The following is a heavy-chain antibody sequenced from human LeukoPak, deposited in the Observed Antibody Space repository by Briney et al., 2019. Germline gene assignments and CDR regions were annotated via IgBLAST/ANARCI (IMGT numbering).Heavy chain of an antibody. V-gene: IGHV5-51*01. CDR2: IYLGDSDT. Sequence: GESLKISCKGSGYSFTSYWIGWVRQMPGKGLGWMGIIYLGDSDTRYSPSFQGQVTISADKSISTAYLQWSSLKASDTAMYYCARGAVVGTRWFDPWGQGTLVTVSS. CDR3: ARGAVVGTRWFDP. J-gene: IGHJ5*02. D-gene: IGHD6-13*01. CDR1: GYSFTSYW.